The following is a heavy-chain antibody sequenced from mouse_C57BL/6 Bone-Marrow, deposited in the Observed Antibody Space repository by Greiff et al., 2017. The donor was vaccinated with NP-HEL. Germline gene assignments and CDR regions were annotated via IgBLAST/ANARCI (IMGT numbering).Heavy chain of an antibody. V-gene: IGHV1-19*01. CDR1: GYTFTDYY. Sequence: EVQLQQSGPVLVKPGASVKMSCKASGYTFTDYYMNWVKQSHGKSLEWIGVINPYNGGTSYNQKFKGKATLTVDKSSSTAYMELNSLTSEDSAVYYCARELTGFDYGGQGTTLTVSS. J-gene: IGHJ2*01. CDR2: INPYNGGT. D-gene: IGHD4-1*01. CDR3: ARELTGFDY.